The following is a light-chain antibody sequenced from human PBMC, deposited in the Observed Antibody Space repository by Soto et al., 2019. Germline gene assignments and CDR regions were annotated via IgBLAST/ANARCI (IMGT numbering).Light chain of an antibody. Sequence: VMTQSADSLALYLCDRSTLYCGASQSVSSYLAWYQQKPGQAPRLLIYDASNRATGIPARFSGSGSGTDFTLTISSREPEDFEVYYCQQRSNWPPLTCGGATKVDI. V-gene: IGKV3-11*01. CDR2: DAS. J-gene: IGKJ4*01. CDR3: QQRSNWPPLT. CDR1: QSVSSY.